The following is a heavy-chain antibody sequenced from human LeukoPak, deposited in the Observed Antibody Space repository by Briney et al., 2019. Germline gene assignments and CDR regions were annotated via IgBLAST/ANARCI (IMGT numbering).Heavy chain of an antibody. D-gene: IGHD5-18*01. CDR3: AKELDTMFFDY. CDR1: GFNFDRYT. J-gene: IGHJ4*02. V-gene: IGHV3-43*01. CDR2: AGWAGGTT. Sequence: GGSLRLSCATSGFNFDRYTIHWVRQAPGKGLEWVPLAGWAGGTTYYSDSVRGRFTISGDSGKNSVYLQMNSLTTDDTAFYFCAKELDTMFFDYWGQGALVTVSS.